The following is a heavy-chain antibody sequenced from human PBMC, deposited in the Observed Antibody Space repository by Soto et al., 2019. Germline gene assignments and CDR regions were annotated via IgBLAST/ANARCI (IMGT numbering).Heavy chain of an antibody. V-gene: IGHV4-34*01. CDR1: GGSFSGYY. J-gene: IGHJ4*02. CDR3: ARGHLVAGINFDY. Sequence: NPSETLSLTCAVYGGSFSGYYWSWIRQPPGKGLEWIGEINHSGSTNYNPSLKSRVTISVDTSKNQFSLKLSSVTAADTAVYYCARGHLVAGINFDYWGQGTLVTVSS. D-gene: IGHD6-19*01. CDR2: INHSGST.